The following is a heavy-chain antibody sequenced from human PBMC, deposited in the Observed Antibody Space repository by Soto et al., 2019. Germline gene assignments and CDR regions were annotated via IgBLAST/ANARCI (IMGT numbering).Heavy chain of an antibody. CDR2: ISGSGGST. CDR3: AKDDIVVVGPSDAFDI. D-gene: IGHD2-15*01. V-gene: IGHV3-23*01. CDR1: VFTFSSYA. J-gene: IGHJ3*02. Sequence: PRGSLRLACAASVFTFSSYAMSWVRQAPGKGLEWVSAISGSGGSTYYADSVKGRFTISRDNSKNTLYLQMNSLRAEDTAVYYCAKDDIVVVGPSDAFDIWGQGTMVTVSS.